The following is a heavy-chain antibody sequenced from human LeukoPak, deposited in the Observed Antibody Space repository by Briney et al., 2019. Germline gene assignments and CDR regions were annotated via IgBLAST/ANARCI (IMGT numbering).Heavy chain of an antibody. CDR2: ISSSSSYI. D-gene: IGHD1-26*01. Sequence: GGSLRLSCAASGFTFSSYSMNWVRQAPGKGLEWVSSISSSSSYIYYADSVKGRFTISRDNAKNSLYLQMNSLRAEDTAVYYCARGSGGNWFDPWGQGTLVTVSS. V-gene: IGHV3-21*01. CDR3: ARGSGGNWFDP. CDR1: GFTFSSYS. J-gene: IGHJ5*02.